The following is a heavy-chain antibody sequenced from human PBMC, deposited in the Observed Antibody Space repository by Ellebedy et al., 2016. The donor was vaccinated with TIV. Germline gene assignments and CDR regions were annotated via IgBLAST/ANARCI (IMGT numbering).Heavy chain of an antibody. J-gene: IGHJ4*02. D-gene: IGHD6-13*01. V-gene: IGHV3-7*04. Sequence: GESLKISXAASGFTFNRYWMHWVRQVPGKGLEWVANIKRDGSETSYVDSVKGRFTISRDNAKNSLYLQMDSLRAEDTAVYYCVRASSWSNFDYWGQGTLVTVSS. CDR2: IKRDGSET. CDR1: GFTFNRYW. CDR3: VRASSWSNFDY.